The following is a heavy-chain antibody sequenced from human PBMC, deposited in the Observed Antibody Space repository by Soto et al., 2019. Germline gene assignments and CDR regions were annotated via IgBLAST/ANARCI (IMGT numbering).Heavy chain of an antibody. CDR3: TGTITMVRGVIIYGMDV. Sequence: EVQLVESGGGLVQPGGSLKLSCAASGFTFSGSAMHWVRQASGKGLEWVGRIRSKANSYATAYAASVKGRFTISRDDSKNTAYLQMNSLKTEDTAVYYCTGTITMVRGVIIYGMDVWGQGTTVTVSS. CDR1: GFTFSGSA. CDR2: IRSKANSYAT. J-gene: IGHJ6*02. D-gene: IGHD3-10*01. V-gene: IGHV3-73*02.